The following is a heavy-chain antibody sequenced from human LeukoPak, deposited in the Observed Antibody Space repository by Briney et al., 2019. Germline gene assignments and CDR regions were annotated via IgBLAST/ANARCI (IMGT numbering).Heavy chain of an antibody. D-gene: IGHD4-23*01. CDR3: ARDQTTVGLDF. Sequence: GESLRLSCGASGFTFSSHWMSWVRQVPGKGLEWVANIMQDGSEKYYVDSVEGRFTISRDNAKNSLYLQMNSLRAEDTAVYFCARDQTTVGLDFWGQGTLVSVSS. J-gene: IGHJ4*02. CDR2: IMQDGSEK. V-gene: IGHV3-7*03. CDR1: GFTFSSHW.